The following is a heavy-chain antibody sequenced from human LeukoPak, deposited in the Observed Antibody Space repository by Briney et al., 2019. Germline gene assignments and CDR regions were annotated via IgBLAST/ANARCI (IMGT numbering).Heavy chain of an antibody. CDR2: INPNSGGT. J-gene: IGHJ4*02. D-gene: IGHD3-10*01. Sequence: ASVAVSCTASGYTFTGYYMHWVRQAPGQGLEWMGWINPNSGGTNYAQKFQGRVTMTRDTSISTAYMELSRLRSDDTAVYYCARSYGSGSSYFDYWGQGTVVTVSS. V-gene: IGHV1-2*02. CDR1: GYTFTGYY. CDR3: ARSYGSGSSYFDY.